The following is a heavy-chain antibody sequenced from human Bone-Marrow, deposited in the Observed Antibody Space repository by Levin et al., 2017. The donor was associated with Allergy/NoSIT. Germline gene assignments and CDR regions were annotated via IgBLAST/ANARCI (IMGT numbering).Heavy chain of an antibody. Sequence: GGSLRLSCAASGFTFSSYSMNWVRQAPGKGLEWVSSISGSSSYIYYADSVKGRFTISRDNAKNSLYLQMNSLRAEDTAVYYCASSGWGSSYFDYWGQGTLVTVSS. J-gene: IGHJ4*02. CDR1: GFTFSSYS. V-gene: IGHV3-21*01. CDR3: ASSGWGSSYFDY. CDR2: ISGSSSYI. D-gene: IGHD6-19*01.